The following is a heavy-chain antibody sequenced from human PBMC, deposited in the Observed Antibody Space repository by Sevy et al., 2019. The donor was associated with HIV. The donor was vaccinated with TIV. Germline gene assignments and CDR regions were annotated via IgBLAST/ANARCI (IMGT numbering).Heavy chain of an antibody. CDR1: GFTFSSYG. V-gene: IGHV3-33*01. CDR2: IWDDGSNK. Sequence: GGSLRLSCAASGFTFSSYGMHWVRQAPGKGLEWVAVIWDDGSNKYYADSVKGRFTISGDNSKNTLYLQMNSLRAEDTAVYYCARDDSSGYYYFDYWGQGTLVTVSS. D-gene: IGHD3-22*01. CDR3: ARDDSSGYYYFDY. J-gene: IGHJ4*02.